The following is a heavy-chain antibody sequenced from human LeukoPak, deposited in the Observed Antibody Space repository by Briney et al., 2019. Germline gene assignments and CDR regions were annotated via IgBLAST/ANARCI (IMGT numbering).Heavy chain of an antibody. Sequence: GGSLRLSCATSGFPFSAYDMHWVRHAPGKGLEWVSAFGSAGDTYYPGAVKGRFTISRDYAKNSLFLQMNSLRAGDTAVYFCVRGALPGDNWYFDLWGRGTLVTVSS. CDR2: FGSAGDT. CDR3: VRGALPGDNWYFDL. J-gene: IGHJ2*01. V-gene: IGHV3-13*01. CDR1: GFPFSAYD.